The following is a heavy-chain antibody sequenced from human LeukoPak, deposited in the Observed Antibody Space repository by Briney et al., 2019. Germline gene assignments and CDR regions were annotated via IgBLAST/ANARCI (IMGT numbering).Heavy chain of an antibody. Sequence: PGRSLRLSCAASGFTFSSFGMHWVRQAPGKGLEWVAVLSYDGSNSYYADSVKGRFTISRDNSKNTLYLQMNSLRAEDTAVYHCAKEGSTVTLHADYWGQGTLVTVSS. CDR3: AKEGSTVTLHADY. J-gene: IGHJ4*02. D-gene: IGHD4-17*01. V-gene: IGHV3-30*18. CDR2: LSYDGSNS. CDR1: GFTFSSFG.